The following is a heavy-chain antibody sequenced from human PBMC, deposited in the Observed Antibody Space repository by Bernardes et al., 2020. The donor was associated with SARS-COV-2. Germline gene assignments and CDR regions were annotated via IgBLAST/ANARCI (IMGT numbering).Heavy chain of an antibody. Sequence: GSLRPSCAASGSTFSSSSMHWARQTPGQGLVWVSRITSDGSSTNYADSVKRRFTTSRDNAKNTLYLQRNSMRAEDTAVYYCARGTSGSSSWYWGQGTLVTVPS. CDR2: ITSDGSST. D-gene: IGHD6-6*01. J-gene: IGHJ4*02. V-gene: IGHV3-74*01. CDR3: ARGTSGSSSWY. CDR1: GSTFSSSS.